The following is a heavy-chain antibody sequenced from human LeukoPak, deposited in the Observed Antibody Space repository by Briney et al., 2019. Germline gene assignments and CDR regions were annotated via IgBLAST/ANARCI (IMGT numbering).Heavy chain of an antibody. CDR1: GGSISSSSYY. J-gene: IGHJ4*02. D-gene: IGHD1-26*01. V-gene: IGHV4-39*01. CDR3: ARRLVGVTAPFAY. Sequence: KTSETLCLTCTVSGGSISSSSYYWGWIRQPPGKGLEWIGSIYYSGSTYYNPSLKSRVTISVDTSKNQFSLKLSSVTAADTAVYYCARRLVGVTAPFAYWGQGTLVTVSS. CDR2: IYYSGST.